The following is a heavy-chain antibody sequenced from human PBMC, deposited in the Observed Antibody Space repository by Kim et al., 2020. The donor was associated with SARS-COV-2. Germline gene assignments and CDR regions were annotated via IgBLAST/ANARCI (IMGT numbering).Heavy chain of an antibody. CDR3: ARGDAPYYYGSGSYYFDY. D-gene: IGHD3-10*01. Sequence: SETLSLTCTVSGGSISSYYWSWIRQPPGKGLEWIGYIYYSGSTNYNPSLKSRVTISVDTSKNQFSLKLSSVTAADTAVYYCARGDAPYYYGSGSYYFDYWGQGTLVTVSS. CDR2: IYYSGST. V-gene: IGHV4-59*01. CDR1: GGSISSYY. J-gene: IGHJ4*02.